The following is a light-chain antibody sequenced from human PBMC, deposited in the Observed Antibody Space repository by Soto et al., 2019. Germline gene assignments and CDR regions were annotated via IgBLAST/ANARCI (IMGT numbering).Light chain of an antibody. CDR3: FSYTGSSTSYV. V-gene: IGLV2-14*01. CDR1: SRDVGGYNY. Sequence: QSALTQPASVSGSPGQSITISCTGTSRDVGGYNYVSWYQQHPGKAPKQIISDVSNRPSGVSNRFSGSKSGNTASLTISGLQAEDEADYYCFSYTGSSTSYVFGTGTKLTVL. CDR2: DVS. J-gene: IGLJ1*01.